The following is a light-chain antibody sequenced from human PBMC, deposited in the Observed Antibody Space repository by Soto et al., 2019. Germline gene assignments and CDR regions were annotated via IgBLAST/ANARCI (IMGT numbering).Light chain of an antibody. CDR3: SSYTSSSLHV. J-gene: IGLJ1*01. CDR1: SSDVGGYNY. CDR2: DVS. V-gene: IGLV2-14*03. Sequence: QSALTQPASVSGSPGQSITISCTGTSSDVGGYNYVSWYQQHPGKAPKLMIYDVSNRPSGVSNRFSGSKSGNTASLTISGLQAKDEADYYCSSYTSSSLHVFGTGTKVTVL.